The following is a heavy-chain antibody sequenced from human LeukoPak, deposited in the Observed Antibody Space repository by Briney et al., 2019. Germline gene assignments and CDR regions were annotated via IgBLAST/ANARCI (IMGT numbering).Heavy chain of an antibody. CDR3: ANGGNPAAFDI. D-gene: IGHD4-23*01. CDR2: ISGSGYST. J-gene: IGHJ3*02. V-gene: IGHV3-23*01. CDR1: AFTFSNYA. Sequence: PGGSLRLSCAASAFTFSNYAMSWVRQAPGKGLEWVSAISGSGYSTYYADSVKGRFTISRDNSKNTLYLQMNSLRAEDTAVYYCANGGNPAAFDIWGQGTMVTVSS.